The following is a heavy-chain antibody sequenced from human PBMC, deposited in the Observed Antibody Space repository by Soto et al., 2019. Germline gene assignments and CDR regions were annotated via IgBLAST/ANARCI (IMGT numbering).Heavy chain of an antibody. CDR3: AASSSVAAAGFFKF. CDR1: GDLFNNYA. Sequence: QVQLVQSGAEVKEPGSSVKVSCKATGDLFNNYAFNWVRQAPGQGLEWMGRISPLFSTTNYAQKLQGRVTIGAVELTTIVNLEVSNLESEDTAMYYCAASSSVAAAGFFKFWGQGTLVTVSP. V-gene: IGHV1-69*01. D-gene: IGHD6-13*01. CDR2: ISPLFSTT. J-gene: IGHJ4*02.